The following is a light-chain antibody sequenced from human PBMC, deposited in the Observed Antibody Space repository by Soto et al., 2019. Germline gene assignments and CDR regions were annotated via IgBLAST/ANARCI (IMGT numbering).Light chain of an antibody. CDR2: DAS. CDR1: QSVGSY. J-gene: IGKJ1*01. Sequence: EILFTQSQATLSFSSWEIATLSCRAGQSVGSYLAWYQQKPGQAPRLLIFDASSRATGIPARFSGSGSGTEFTLTISSLQSEDCAVYFCQQYKSLPQTFGQGTKVDIK. CDR3: QQYKSLPQT. V-gene: IGKV3-11*01.